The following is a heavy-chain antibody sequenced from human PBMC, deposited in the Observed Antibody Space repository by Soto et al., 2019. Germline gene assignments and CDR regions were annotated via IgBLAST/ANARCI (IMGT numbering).Heavy chain of an antibody. D-gene: IGHD3-3*01. CDR2: IYYSGST. CDR3: ARDRFLEWFHWFDP. Sequence: PSETLSLTCTVSGGSISSGDYYWSWIRQPPGKGLERIGYIYYSGSTYYNPSLKSRVTISVDTSKNQFSLKLSSVTAADTAVYYCARDRFLEWFHWFDPWGQGTLVTVSS. V-gene: IGHV4-30-4*01. J-gene: IGHJ5*02. CDR1: GGSISSGDYY.